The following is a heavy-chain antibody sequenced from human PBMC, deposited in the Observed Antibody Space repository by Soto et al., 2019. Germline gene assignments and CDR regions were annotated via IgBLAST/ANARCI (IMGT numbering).Heavy chain of an antibody. Sequence: SVKVSCKASGGTFSSYAISWVRQAPGQGLEWMGGIIPIFGTANYAQKFQGRVTITADESTSTAYMELSSLRSEDTAVYYCARSIEVLWFGDLQYYYYGMDVWGQGTTVTVSS. D-gene: IGHD3-10*01. CDR1: GGTFSSYA. CDR2: IIPIFGTA. V-gene: IGHV1-69*13. J-gene: IGHJ6*02. CDR3: ARSIEVLWFGDLQYYYYGMDV.